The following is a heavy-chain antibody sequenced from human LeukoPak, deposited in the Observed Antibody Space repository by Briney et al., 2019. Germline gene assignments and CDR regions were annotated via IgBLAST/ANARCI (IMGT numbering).Heavy chain of an antibody. CDR1: GGSISSSSYY. Sequence: SEILSLTCTVSGGSISSSSYYWGWIRQPPGKGLEWIGSIYYSGSTYYNPSLKSRVTISVDTSKNQFSLKLSSVTAADTAVYYCVRHARGYSYGKSYAEGDAFDIWGQGTMVTVSS. CDR3: VRHARGYSYGKSYAEGDAFDI. J-gene: IGHJ3*02. V-gene: IGHV4-39*01. D-gene: IGHD5-18*01. CDR2: IYYSGST.